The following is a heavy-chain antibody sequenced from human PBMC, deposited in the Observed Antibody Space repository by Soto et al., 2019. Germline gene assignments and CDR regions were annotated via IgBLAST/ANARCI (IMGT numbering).Heavy chain of an antibody. V-gene: IGHV5-10-1*01. Sequence: GESLKISCKGSGYSFTSYWITWVRQVPGKGLEWMGRIDPSDSYTNYSPSFQGHVTISADKSISTAYLQWSSLKASDTAMYYCARLAMASRRGYYGMDVWGQGTTVTVSS. J-gene: IGHJ6*02. CDR2: IDPSDSYT. D-gene: IGHD3-16*01. CDR3: ARLAMASRRGYYGMDV. CDR1: GYSFTSYW.